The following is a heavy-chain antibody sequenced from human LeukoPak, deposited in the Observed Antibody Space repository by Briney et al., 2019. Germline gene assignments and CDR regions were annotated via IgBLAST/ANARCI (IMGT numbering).Heavy chain of an antibody. D-gene: IGHD1-14*01. Sequence: ASVKVSRKASGYRFSKYSINWVRLPPAQGLEWMGWISGYNGKTNYSQKLQDRGTMTTDTSTSTAYMELRSMRSDDTAVYYCARNFHPGNWDYWGEGTLVTVSS. J-gene: IGHJ4*02. CDR1: GYRFSKYS. V-gene: IGHV1-18*01. CDR3: ARNFHPGNWDY. CDR2: ISGYNGKT.